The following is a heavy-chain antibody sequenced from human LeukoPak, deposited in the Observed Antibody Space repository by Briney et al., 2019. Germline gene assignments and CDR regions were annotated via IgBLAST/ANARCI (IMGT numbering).Heavy chain of an antibody. CDR1: GDSVSSKSVT. D-gene: IGHD1-26*01. V-gene: IGHV6-1*01. CDR3: ARAVGGTLDS. CDR2: TYYRSKWSN. Sequence: SQTLSLTCAISGDSVSSKSVTWTWIRQSPSRGLEWLGRTYYRSKWSNDYAVSVRSRIIVNPDTSKNQFSLKLNSVTPEDTAIYFCARAVGGTLDSWGQGTLVTVSS. J-gene: IGHJ4*02.